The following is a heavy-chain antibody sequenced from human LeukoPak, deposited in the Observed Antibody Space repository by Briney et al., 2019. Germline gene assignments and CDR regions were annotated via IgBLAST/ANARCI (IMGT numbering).Heavy chain of an antibody. CDR1: GGSISSYY. J-gene: IGHJ4*02. D-gene: IGHD5-12*01. V-gene: IGHV4-59*08. CDR2: IYYSGNT. CDR3: ARGYSGYDRYFDY. Sequence: SETLSLTCTVSGGSISSYYWSWIRQPPGKGLEWIGYIYYSGNTNYNPSLKSRVTISVDTSKNQFSLKLSSVTAADTAVYYCARGYSGYDRYFDYWGQGTLVTVSS.